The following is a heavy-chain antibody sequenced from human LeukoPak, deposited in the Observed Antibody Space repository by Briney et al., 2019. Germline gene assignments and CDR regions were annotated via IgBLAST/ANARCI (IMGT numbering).Heavy chain of an antibody. D-gene: IGHD3-3*01. CDR2: IKHDGSEK. J-gene: IGHJ4*02. CDR1: GFTFSRHW. CDR3: AKDHYWSIDY. V-gene: IGHV3-7*01. Sequence: GGSLRLSCAASGFTFSRHWMTWVRQAPGKGLEWVADIKHDGSEKNYVDSVKGRFTISRDNAKNSLYLQMNSLRAEDTGVYYCAKDHYWSIDYWGRGTLVTVSS.